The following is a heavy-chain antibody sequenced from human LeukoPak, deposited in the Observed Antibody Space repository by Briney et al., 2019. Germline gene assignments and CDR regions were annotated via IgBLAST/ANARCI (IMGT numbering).Heavy chain of an antibody. CDR2: IYPGDSDT. D-gene: IGHD5-18*01. CDR1: GYSFTSYW. J-gene: IGHJ4*02. Sequence: LGESLKISCKGSGYSFTSYWIGWVRPMPGKGLEWMGIIYPGDSDTRYSPSFQDQVTFSADKSISTAYLQWSSLKASDTAMYYCARHLGTAMASPLGYWGQGTLVTVSS. V-gene: IGHV5-51*01. CDR3: ARHLGTAMASPLGY.